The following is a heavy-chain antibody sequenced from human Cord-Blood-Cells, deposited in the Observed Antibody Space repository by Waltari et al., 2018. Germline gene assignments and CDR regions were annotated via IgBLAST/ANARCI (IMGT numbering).Heavy chain of an antibody. CDR2: INPNSGGT. CDR3: ARDVGGGTLDY. J-gene: IGHJ4*02. Sequence: QVQLVQSGAEVKKPRASVKVSCQASGYPFTGHSLRRRRQAPGQGLEWMGWINPNSGGTNYAQKFQGWVTMTRDTSISTAYMELSRLRSDDTAVYYCARDVGGGTLDYWGQGTLVTVSS. V-gene: IGHV1-2*04. CDR1: GYPFTGHS. D-gene: IGHD3-16*01.